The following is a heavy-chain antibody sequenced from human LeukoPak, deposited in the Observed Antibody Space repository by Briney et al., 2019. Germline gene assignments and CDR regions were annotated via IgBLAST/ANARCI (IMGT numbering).Heavy chain of an antibody. CDR1: GGTFSRYV. CDR2: IIPIFGTA. V-gene: IGHV1-69*13. CDR3: ARGYDSSGYLYYYYYGMDV. D-gene: IGHD3-22*01. J-gene: IGHJ6*02. Sequence: WASVKVSCKASGGTFSRYVINWVRQAPGQGLEWMGGIIPIFGTANYAQKFQGRVTITADESTSTAYMELSSLRSEDTAVYYCARGYDSSGYLYYYYYGMDVWGQGTTVTVSS.